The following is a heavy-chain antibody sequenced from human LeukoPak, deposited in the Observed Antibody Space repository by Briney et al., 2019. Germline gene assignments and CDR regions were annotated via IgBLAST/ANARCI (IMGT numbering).Heavy chain of an antibody. CDR1: GFTFSSYS. CDR2: ISSSSSTI. Sequence: PGGSLRLSCAASGFTFSSYSMNWVRQAPGKGLEWVSYISSSSSTIYYADSVKGRFTISRDNAKNSLYLQMNSLRAEDTAVYYCARDGSRYCSSTSCYIYYYYYIDVWGKGTTVTVSS. D-gene: IGHD2-2*01. CDR3: ARDGSRYCSSTSCYIYYYYYIDV. J-gene: IGHJ6*03. V-gene: IGHV3-48*01.